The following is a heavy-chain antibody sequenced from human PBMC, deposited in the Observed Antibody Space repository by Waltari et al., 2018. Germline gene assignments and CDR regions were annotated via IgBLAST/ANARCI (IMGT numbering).Heavy chain of an antibody. J-gene: IGHJ5*02. CDR2: IYYSGST. V-gene: IGHV4-31*01. CDR1: GGSISSGGYY. Sequence: QVQLQESGPGLVKPSQTLSLTCTVSGGSISSGGYYWSWIRQHPGKGLEWIGYIYYSGSTYDNPSLKSLVTISVDTSKNQFSLKLSSVTAADTAVYYCARVTCITIFGVVIASWFDPWGQGTLVTVSS. CDR3: ARVTCITIFGVVIASWFDP. D-gene: IGHD3-3*01.